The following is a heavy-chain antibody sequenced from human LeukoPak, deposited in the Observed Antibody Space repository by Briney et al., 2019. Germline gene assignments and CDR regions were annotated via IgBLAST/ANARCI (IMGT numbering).Heavy chain of an antibody. D-gene: IGHD6-6*01. J-gene: IGHJ4*02. CDR1: GFSFSGHW. Sequence: GGSLRLSCTASGFSFSGHWMHWARQLPGKGLVWVSRISPTGSTTSYADSVKGRFTVSRNNAKNTLYLQVNNLRAEDTAVYYCARGPNSNWSGLDFWGQGTLLTVSP. CDR2: ISPTGSTT. CDR3: ARGPNSNWSGLDF. V-gene: IGHV3-74*01.